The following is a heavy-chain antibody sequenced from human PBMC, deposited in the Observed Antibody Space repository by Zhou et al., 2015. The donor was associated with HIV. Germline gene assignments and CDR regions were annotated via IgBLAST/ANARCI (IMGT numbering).Heavy chain of an antibody. D-gene: IGHD2-2*02. CDR3: ARDAQGNEVPAAIWSDWFDP. CDR2: IIPILGIA. CDR1: GGTFSSYT. V-gene: IGHV1-69*08. J-gene: IGHJ5*02. Sequence: QVQLVQSGAEVKKPGSSVKVSCKASGGTFSSYTISWVRQAPGQGLEWMGRIIPILGIANYAQKFQGRVTITADKSTSTAYMELSSLRSEDTAVYYCARDAQGNEVPAAIWSDWFDPWGQGTLVTVSS.